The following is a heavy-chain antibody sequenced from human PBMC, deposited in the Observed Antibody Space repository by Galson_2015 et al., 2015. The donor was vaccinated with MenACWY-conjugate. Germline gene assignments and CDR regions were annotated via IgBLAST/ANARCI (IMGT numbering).Heavy chain of an antibody. D-gene: IGHD4-23*01. Sequence: WIRQPPGKGLEWIGPISYSGSTHYNPSLNNRVTVSADTSKNQFSLNVNSVTAADTALYYCARRSARLTLGAFDIWGQGTMVTVSS. V-gene: IGHV4-39*01. CDR2: ISYSGST. CDR3: ARRSARLTLGAFDI. J-gene: IGHJ3*02.